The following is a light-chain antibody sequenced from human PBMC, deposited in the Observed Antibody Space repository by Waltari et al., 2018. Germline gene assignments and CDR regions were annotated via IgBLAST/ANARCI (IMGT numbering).Light chain of an antibody. J-gene: IGKJ3*01. CDR3: HQYDNFPFT. Sequence: DIQMTQSPSSLSASVGDRVTITCRASQGINNYLSSYQQKPGKAPKRLIYYASSLESGVPSRFSGSGSGTDYTLTISSLQPDDIATYYCHQYDNFPFTFGPGTKLDIK. CDR1: QGINNY. CDR2: YAS. V-gene: IGKV1-33*01.